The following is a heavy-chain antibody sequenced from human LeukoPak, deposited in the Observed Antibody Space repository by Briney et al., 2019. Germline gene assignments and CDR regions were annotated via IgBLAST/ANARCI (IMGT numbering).Heavy chain of an antibody. CDR2: IYYSGST. V-gene: IGHV4-59*01. J-gene: IGHJ3*02. D-gene: IGHD3-22*01. CDR1: GVSISSYY. Sequence: PSETLSLTCTVSGVSISSYYWSWIRQPPGKGLEWIGYIYYSGSTNYNPSLKSRVTISVDTSKNQFSLKLSSVTAADTAVYYCAREGNYYDSSGYYPPGGDAFDIWGQGTMVTVSS. CDR3: AREGNYYDSSGYYPPGGDAFDI.